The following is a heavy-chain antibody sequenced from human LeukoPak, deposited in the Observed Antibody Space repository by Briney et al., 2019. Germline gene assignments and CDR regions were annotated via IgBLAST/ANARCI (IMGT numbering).Heavy chain of an antibody. CDR3: AKGPRQQLVTRFDN. CDR1: GFTFSTHV. J-gene: IGHJ4*02. V-gene: IGHV3-23*01. Sequence: GGSLRLSCAASGFTFSTHVMSWVRQAPGKGLEWVSDISASGGSTYYADSVKGRFTVSRDNSKNTVYLQMSSLRADDTAVYYCAKGPRQQLVTRFDNWGQGTLVTVSS. CDR2: ISASGGST. D-gene: IGHD6-13*01.